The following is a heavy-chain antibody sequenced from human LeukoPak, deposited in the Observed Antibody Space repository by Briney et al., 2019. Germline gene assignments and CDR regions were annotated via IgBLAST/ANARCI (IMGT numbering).Heavy chain of an antibody. Sequence: PSETLSLTCPVSGGSISSYYWSWIPQPPGKGLEWIGYIYYSGSTNYNPPLKSRVTISVDTSKNQFSLTLSSVTAADTAVYYCARAVAKTTVTTFDYWGQGTLVTVSS. CDR3: ARAVAKTTVTTFDY. CDR2: IYYSGST. J-gene: IGHJ4*02. D-gene: IGHD4-17*01. V-gene: IGHV4-59*01. CDR1: GGSISSYY.